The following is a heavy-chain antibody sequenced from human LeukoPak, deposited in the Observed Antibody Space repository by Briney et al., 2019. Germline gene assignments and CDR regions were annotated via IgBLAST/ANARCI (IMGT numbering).Heavy chain of an antibody. CDR2: IKKTGSET. V-gene: IGHV3-7*01. CDR3: AREDGYCSGGNCYSYFDS. J-gene: IGHJ4*02. CDR1: GFTFSHFW. Sequence: GGSLRLSCAASGFTFSHFWMSWVRQAPGKGLEWVAYIKKTGSETYYVDSVKGRFTITRDNTRNSLFLQMYSLRAEDTAMYFCAREDGYCSGGNCYSYFDSWGQGTLVTVSS. D-gene: IGHD2-15*01.